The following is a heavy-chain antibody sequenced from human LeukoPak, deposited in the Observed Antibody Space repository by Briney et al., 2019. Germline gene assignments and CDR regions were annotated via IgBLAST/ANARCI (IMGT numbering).Heavy chain of an antibody. V-gene: IGHV3-23*01. CDR3: AKIFHTDGYYLGEHLFDA. CDR2: ISGSGGST. J-gene: IGHJ5*02. D-gene: IGHD3-22*01. Sequence: GGSLRLSCAASGFTFSDYYMSWVRQAPGKGPEWLSAISGSGGSTTDADSVKGRFTTSRDNSKSTLYLQMNSLRAEDTAIYYCAKIFHTDGYYLGEHLFDAWGQGTLVTVSS. CDR1: GFTFSDYY.